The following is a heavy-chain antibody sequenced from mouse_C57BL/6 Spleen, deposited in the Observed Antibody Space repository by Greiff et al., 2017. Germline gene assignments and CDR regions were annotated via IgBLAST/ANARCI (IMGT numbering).Heavy chain of an antibody. V-gene: IGHV5-4*03. CDR2: ISDGGSYT. D-gene: IGHD2-4*01. J-gene: IGHJ1*03. CDR3: ASSMITTWYFDV. Sequence: EVMLVESGGGLVKPGGSLKLSCAASGFTFSSYAMSWVRQTPEKRLEWVATISDGGSYTYYPDNVKGRFTISRDNAKNTLYLQMSHLKSEDTAMYYCASSMITTWYFDVWGTGTTVTVSS. CDR1: GFTFSSYA.